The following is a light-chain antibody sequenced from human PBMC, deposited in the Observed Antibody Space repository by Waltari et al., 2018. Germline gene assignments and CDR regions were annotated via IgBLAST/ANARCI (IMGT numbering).Light chain of an antibody. CDR3: QQYHTSPFT. V-gene: IGKV4-1*01. CDR2: WAS. CDR1: QSIINRHNGQSY. J-gene: IGKJ3*01. Sequence: DIVMAQSPDSLAVSLGASATITCKSSQSIINRHNGQSYLAWYQHKPGQPPKLLIHWASTRESGVPDRFSGSGSGTDFTLTISSLQAEDVAIYYCQQYHTSPFTFGPGTKVDI.